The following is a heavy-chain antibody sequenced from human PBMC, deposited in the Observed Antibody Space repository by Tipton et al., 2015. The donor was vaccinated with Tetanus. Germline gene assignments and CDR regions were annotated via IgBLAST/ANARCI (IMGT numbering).Heavy chain of an antibody. V-gene: IGHV1-18*01. D-gene: IGHD7-27*01. CDR1: GYTFTHYG. CDR3: ARGRGLGPHEFFEH. CDR2: ISPFNNNI. J-gene: IGHJ5*02. Sequence: QLVQSGAEVKKPGASVKVSCKASGYTFTHYGVNWVRQAPGQGLEWMGWISPFNNNINYAEKFQGRLTMTTDRSTSTVHKELRSLISDDTAVYYCARGRGLGPHEFFEHWGQGTLVTVSS.